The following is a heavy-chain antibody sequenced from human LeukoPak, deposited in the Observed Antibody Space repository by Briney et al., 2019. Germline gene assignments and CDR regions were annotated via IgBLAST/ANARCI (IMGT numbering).Heavy chain of an antibody. D-gene: IGHD3-16*01. J-gene: IGHJ4*02. CDR2: ISSSSSTI. Sequence: GGSLRLSCAASGFTFSSYSMNWVRQAPGKGLEWVSYISSSSSTIYYADSVKGRFTISRDNAKNSLYLRMNSLRDEDTAVYYCARDSILRLGELTFDYWGQGTLVTVSS. CDR1: GFTFSSYS. CDR3: ARDSILRLGELTFDY. V-gene: IGHV3-48*02.